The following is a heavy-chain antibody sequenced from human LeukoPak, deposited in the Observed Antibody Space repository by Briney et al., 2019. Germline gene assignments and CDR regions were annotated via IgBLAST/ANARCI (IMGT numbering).Heavy chain of an antibody. CDR2: VFKSGNT. Sequence: SETLSLTCTDSGDSIATTTYYWAWIRQSPGRGLEWIANVFKSGNTYYSPSLKGRVTLSVDTSKNQFYLQLASVTASDTAVYYCARHLEKTPGSGAYGCFDKWGQGTLVTVSS. D-gene: IGHD2-15*01. V-gene: IGHV4-39*01. J-gene: IGHJ4*02. CDR1: GDSIATTTYY. CDR3: ARHLEKTPGSGAYGCFDK.